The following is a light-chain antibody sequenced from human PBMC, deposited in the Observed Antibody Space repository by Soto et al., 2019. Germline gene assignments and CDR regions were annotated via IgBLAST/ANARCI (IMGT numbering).Light chain of an antibody. CDR1: QGISNY. Sequence: DIQMTQSPSSLSASVGDRVTITCRASQGISNYLAWYQQKPGKVPKLLIYAASTLQSGVPSRFSGSGSGTDFTLTISNLQPEDCAIYFCQQANSFPITFGQGTRLEIK. J-gene: IGKJ5*01. CDR3: QQANSFPIT. CDR2: AAS. V-gene: IGKV1-27*01.